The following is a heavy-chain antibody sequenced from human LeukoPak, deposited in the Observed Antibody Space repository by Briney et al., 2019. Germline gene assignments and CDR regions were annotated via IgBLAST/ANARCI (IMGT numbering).Heavy chain of an antibody. CDR1: GGSISGYY. Sequence: SETLSLTCTVSGGSISGYYWNWIRQPPGKGLEWIGYIYYSGSTNYNPSLKSRVTISVDTSKNQFSLKLSSVTAADTAVYYCARGSQSLGYCSGGSCRAKIFDYWGQGTLVTVSS. CDR3: ARGSQSLGYCSGGSCRAKIFDY. V-gene: IGHV4-59*12. CDR2: IYYSGST. D-gene: IGHD2-15*01. J-gene: IGHJ4*02.